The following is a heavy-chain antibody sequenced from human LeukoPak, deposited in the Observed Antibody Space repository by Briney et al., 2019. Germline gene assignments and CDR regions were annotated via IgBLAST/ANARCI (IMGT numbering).Heavy chain of an antibody. J-gene: IGHJ4*02. V-gene: IGHV3-66*01. CDR1: GFTVSSNY. CDR2: IYSGGST. D-gene: IGHD6-13*01. Sequence: AGGSLRLSCAASGFTVSSNYMSWVRQAPGKGLEWVSVIYSGGSTYYADSVKGRFTISRDNSKNTLYLQMNSLRAEDTAVYYCASPYSSSWYYFDYWGQGTLVTVSS. CDR3: ASPYSSSWYYFDY.